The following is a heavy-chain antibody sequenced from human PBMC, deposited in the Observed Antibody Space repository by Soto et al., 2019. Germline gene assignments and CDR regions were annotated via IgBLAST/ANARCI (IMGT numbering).Heavy chain of an antibody. V-gene: IGHV3-48*01. Sequence: PGGPLRLSCAASGFTFSTYSMNWVRQAPGKGLEWVSYISTTGSTIYYADSVKGRFTISRDNAKNSLYLQMTSLRAEDTAVYYCARYKGYCSGGSCYYSYYMEVWGKGTTVTVSS. D-gene: IGHD2-15*01. CDR2: ISTTGSTI. J-gene: IGHJ6*03. CDR1: GFTFSTYS. CDR3: ARYKGYCSGGSCYYSYYMEV.